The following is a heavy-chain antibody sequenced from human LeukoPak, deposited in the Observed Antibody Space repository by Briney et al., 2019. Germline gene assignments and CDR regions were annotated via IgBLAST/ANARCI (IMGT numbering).Heavy chain of an antibody. CDR1: GGSISSGSYY. CDR2: IYTSGST. D-gene: IGHD1-26*01. CDR3: ARGDGTFDH. J-gene: IGHJ4*02. V-gene: IGHV4-61*02. Sequence: SETLSLTCTVSGGSISSGSYYWSWLRQPAGKGLEWIGRIYTSGSTNYNPSLKSRVTISVDTSKNQFSLKLSSVTAADTAVYYCARGDGTFDHWGQGTLVTVSS.